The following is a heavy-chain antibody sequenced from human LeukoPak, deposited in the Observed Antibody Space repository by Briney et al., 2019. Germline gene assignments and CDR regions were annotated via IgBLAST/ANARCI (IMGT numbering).Heavy chain of an antibody. CDR3: ARLNGGN. D-gene: IGHD4-23*01. Sequence: SETLSLTCTVSGDSISSYYWSWIRRPPGKGLEWLGYVDYSGSTAYNPSLNGRVAISPDTSKNQFSLKLRSVTAADTAVYYCARLNGGNWGPGILVTVSS. V-gene: IGHV4-59*08. J-gene: IGHJ4*02. CDR2: VDYSGST. CDR1: GDSISSYY.